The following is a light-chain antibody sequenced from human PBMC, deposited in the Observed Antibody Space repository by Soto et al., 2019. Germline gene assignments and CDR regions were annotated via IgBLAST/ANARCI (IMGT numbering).Light chain of an antibody. J-gene: IGLJ2*01. V-gene: IGLV3-1*01. CDR3: QAWDSTTDVV. CDR2: QDT. CDR1: KLGYKY. Sequence: SYELTQPPSVSVSPGQTASITCSGDKLGYKYACWYQQKPGQSPMLVIYQDTKRPSGIPERFSGSNSGNTATLTISGTQAMDEADYYCQAWDSTTDVVFGGGTQLTVL.